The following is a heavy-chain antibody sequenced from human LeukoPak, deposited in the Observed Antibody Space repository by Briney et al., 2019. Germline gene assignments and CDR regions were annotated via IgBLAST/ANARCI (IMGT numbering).Heavy chain of an antibody. Sequence: SETLSLTCAVYGGSFSGYYWSWIRQPPGKGLEWIGEINHSGSTNYNPSLKSRVTIPVDTSKNQFSLKLSSVTAADTAVYYCARQAAAGIDSFDYWGQGTLVTVSS. V-gene: IGHV4-34*01. J-gene: IGHJ4*02. CDR3: ARQAAAGIDSFDY. CDR2: INHSGST. D-gene: IGHD6-13*01. CDR1: GGSFSGYY.